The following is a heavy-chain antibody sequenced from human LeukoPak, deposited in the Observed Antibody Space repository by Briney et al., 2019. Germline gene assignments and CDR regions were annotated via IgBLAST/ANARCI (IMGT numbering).Heavy chain of an antibody. CDR1: GYTFTGYY. D-gene: IGHD4-17*01. V-gene: IGHV1-2*06. Sequence: ASVKVFCKASGYTFTGYYMHWVRQAPGQGLEWMGRINPNSGGTNYAQKFQGRVTMTRDASISTAYMELTRLTSDDTAVYYCARTTLTTTHLDYWGQGTLVTVSS. CDR2: INPNSGGT. CDR3: ARTTLTTTHLDY. J-gene: IGHJ4*02.